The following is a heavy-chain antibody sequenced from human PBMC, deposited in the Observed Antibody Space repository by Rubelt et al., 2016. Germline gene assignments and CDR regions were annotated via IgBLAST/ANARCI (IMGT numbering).Heavy chain of an antibody. Sequence: WVRQAPGKGLEWVSVIYSGGSTYYADSVKGRFTISRHNSKNTLYLQMNSLRAEDTAVYYCASASYYYDSSGYLPRHPDYYYGMDVWGQGTTVTVSS. D-gene: IGHD3-22*01. J-gene: IGHJ6*02. CDR3: ASASYYYDSSGYLPRHPDYYYGMDV. CDR2: IYSGGST. V-gene: IGHV3-53*04.